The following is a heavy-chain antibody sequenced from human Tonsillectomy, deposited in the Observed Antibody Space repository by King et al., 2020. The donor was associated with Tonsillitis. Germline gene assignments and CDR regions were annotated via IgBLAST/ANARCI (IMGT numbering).Heavy chain of an antibody. CDR1: GCTFSDYY. J-gene: IGHJ4*02. D-gene: IGHD3-9*01. CDR2: ISSSASTI. V-gene: IGHV3-11*01. Sequence: VQLVESGGGLAKPGGSLRLSCAASGCTFSDYYMSWIRQAPGKGLEWVSFISSSASTIYYADSVKGRFTISRENAKNSLYLQMNILRAEDTAVYYCASDANPAYYDILTGYFDYWGQGTLVTVSS. CDR3: ASDANPAYYDILTGYFDY.